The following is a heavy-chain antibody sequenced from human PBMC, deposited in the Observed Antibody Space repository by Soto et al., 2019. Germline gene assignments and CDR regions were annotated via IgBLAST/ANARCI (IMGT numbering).Heavy chain of an antibody. CDR2: ISPIFGAT. CDR3: TRDHSDYDVLTV. J-gene: IGHJ4*01. Sequence: QVQLVQSGAEVKKPGSSVKVSCKTSGWSFSIHAISWVRQARGQGFEWMGGISPIFGATKYIDKFQVRITITADESTSTVYMELGSLTSEDTAVYFCTRDHSDYDVLTVWGQGTQVTVSS. CDR1: GWSFSIHA. V-gene: IGHV1-69*01. D-gene: IGHD3-9*01.